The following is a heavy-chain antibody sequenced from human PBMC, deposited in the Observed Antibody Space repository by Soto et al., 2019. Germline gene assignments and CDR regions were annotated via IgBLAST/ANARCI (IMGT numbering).Heavy chain of an antibody. CDR1: GFTFSNAW. CDR3: TTTAYYGSGIYAY. CDR2: IKSKTDGGTT. J-gene: IGHJ4*02. V-gene: IGHV3-15*01. Sequence: PGGSLRLSCAASGFTFSNAWMSWVRQAPGKGLEWVGRIKSKTDGGTTDYAAPVKGRFTISRDDSKNTLYLQMNSLKTEDTAVYYCTTTAYYGSGIYAYWGQGTLLTVSS. D-gene: IGHD3-10*01.